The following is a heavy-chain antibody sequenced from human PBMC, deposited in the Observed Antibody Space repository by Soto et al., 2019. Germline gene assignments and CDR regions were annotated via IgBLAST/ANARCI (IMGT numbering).Heavy chain of an antibody. J-gene: IGHJ4*02. Sequence: EVQLVESGGGFVQPGGSLRLSCAASGFTFSSYWIHWVRQAPGKGLVWVSRINSDGGTTNYADSLKGRFTISRDNAKNTLFLQMNSLRVEDTAVYYCARGQSGSYSFDFWGQGTLVTVSS. D-gene: IGHD3-10*01. CDR3: ARGQSGSYSFDF. V-gene: IGHV3-74*01. CDR2: INSDGGTT. CDR1: GFTFSSYW.